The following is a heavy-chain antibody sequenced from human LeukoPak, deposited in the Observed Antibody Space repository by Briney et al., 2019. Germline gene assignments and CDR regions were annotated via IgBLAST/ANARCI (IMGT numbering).Heavy chain of an antibody. CDR1: GGTFSSHA. D-gene: IGHD2-21*02. CDR2: VIPILDIT. J-gene: IGHJ5*01. V-gene: IGHV1-69*10. CDR3: AVLSDGAYCGGDCFYLDS. Sequence: ASVKVSCKASGGTFSSHAMNWVRQAPGQGLEWMGGVIPILDITDYAQKFQGRLTITADKSTGTGYMELSSLRSEDSAAYYCAVLSDGAYCGGDCFYLDSWGQGTLVAVSS.